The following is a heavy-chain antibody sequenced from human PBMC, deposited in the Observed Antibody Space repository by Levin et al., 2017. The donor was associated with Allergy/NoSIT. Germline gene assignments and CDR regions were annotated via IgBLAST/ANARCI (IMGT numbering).Heavy chain of an antibody. D-gene: IGHD3-10*01. Sequence: SGGSLRLSCVASGFTFSDAWMSWVRQAPGKGLEWVGRIRRENDGRTDYAAPVKGRFTISRDDSENTVYLQMNSLKSEDTGVYYCTTDYASRTYYNGFDSWGQGVLVTVSS. CDR1: GFTFSDAW. CDR3: TTDYASRTYYNGFDS. V-gene: IGHV3-15*01. J-gene: IGHJ4*02. CDR2: IRRENDGRT.